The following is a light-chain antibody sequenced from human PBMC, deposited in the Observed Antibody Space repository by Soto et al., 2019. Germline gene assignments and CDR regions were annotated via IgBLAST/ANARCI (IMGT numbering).Light chain of an antibody. CDR1: QSVSSN. CDR2: GAS. CDR3: QQYDNWPLLT. J-gene: IGKJ4*01. Sequence: IVLIQSPATLSLSPGERATLSCRASQSVSSNLAWYQQKPGQAPRLLIYGASTRATGIPARFSGSGSGTEFTLTISSLQSEDFAVYYCQQYDNWPLLTFGGGSKVDIK. V-gene: IGKV3-15*01.